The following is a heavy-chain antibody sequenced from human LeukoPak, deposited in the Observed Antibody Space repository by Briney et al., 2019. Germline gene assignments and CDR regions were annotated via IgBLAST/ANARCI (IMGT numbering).Heavy chain of an antibody. Sequence: GGSLRLSCVASEFTFSAYGMSWVRQAPGTGLEWVSSISGSGSSIHYKESVRGRFTISRDNSGNSIYLQMDSLRAEDTAVYCCARALGSYYDYWGQGTLVTVSS. V-gene: IGHV3-21*01. J-gene: IGHJ4*02. CDR2: ISGSGSSI. CDR1: EFTFSAYG. CDR3: ARALGSYYDY. D-gene: IGHD1-26*01.